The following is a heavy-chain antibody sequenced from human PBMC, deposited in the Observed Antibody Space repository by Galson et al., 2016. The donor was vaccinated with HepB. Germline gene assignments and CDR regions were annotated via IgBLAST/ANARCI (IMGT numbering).Heavy chain of an antibody. Sequence: SLRLSCAASGFPFSNYAMHWVRQAPGKGLEWVAVISFDGNNEYYADSVQGRFICSRDNSKNTVHLQMNSLRAEDTAVYYCVRGVSSSLSPDAFNVWGQGTMVTVS. CDR3: VRGVSSSLSPDAFNV. J-gene: IGHJ3*01. CDR1: GFPFSNYA. CDR2: ISFDGNNE. D-gene: IGHD6-13*01. V-gene: IGHV3-30-3*01.